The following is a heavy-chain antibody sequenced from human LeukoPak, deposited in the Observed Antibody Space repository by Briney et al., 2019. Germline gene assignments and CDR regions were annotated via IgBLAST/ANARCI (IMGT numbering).Heavy chain of an antibody. CDR1: GFTFSNYG. D-gene: IGHD6-13*01. CDR3: AGSSSWYGGY. Sequence: GGTLRLSCAASGFTFSNYGMSWVRQAPGKGLEWVSAISDSGAGTYYADSVKGRFTISRDNSKNTLYLQMNSLRAEDTAVYYCAGSSSWYGGYWGQGTLVTVSS. V-gene: IGHV3-23*01. CDR2: ISDSGAGT. J-gene: IGHJ4*02.